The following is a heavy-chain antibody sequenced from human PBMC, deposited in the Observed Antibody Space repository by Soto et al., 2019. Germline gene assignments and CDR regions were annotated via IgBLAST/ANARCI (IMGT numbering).Heavy chain of an antibody. J-gene: IGHJ5*01. Sequence: PSETLFLTCTVFGVFLPNSHSFWAWIRQPPGKGLQFIASVYHNGDAHYNSSLKSRVTISVDTANNQVSLRMRSLTDADTAFYYCGRVVEGATRHTDPDSWGQGILVTVSS. CDR1: GVFLPNSHSF. V-gene: IGHV4-39*01. CDR2: VYHNGDA. CDR3: GRVVEGATRHTDPDS. D-gene: IGHD2-21*01.